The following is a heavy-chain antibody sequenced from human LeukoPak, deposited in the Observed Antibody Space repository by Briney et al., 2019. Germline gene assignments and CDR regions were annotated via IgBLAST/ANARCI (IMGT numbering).Heavy chain of an antibody. D-gene: IGHD3-3*01. J-gene: IGHJ6*04. V-gene: IGHV5-51*01. CDR1: GYSFTSYW. CDR2: IYPGDYDT. Sequence: GESLKISCKGSGYSFTSYWIGWGRQMPGKGLEGMGIIYPGDYDTRYSPSFQGQVTISADKSISTAYLQWSSLKASDTAMYYCARRSGRYDFWSGYVDVWGKGTTVTVSS. CDR3: ARRSGRYDFWSGYVDV.